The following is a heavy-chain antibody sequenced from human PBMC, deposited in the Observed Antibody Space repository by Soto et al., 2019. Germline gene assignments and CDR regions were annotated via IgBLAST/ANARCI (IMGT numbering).Heavy chain of an antibody. CDR2: IYYSGST. J-gene: IGHJ5*02. V-gene: IGHV4-39*01. Sequence: SETLSLTCTVSGGSISSSSYYWGWIRQPPGKGLEWIGSIYYSGSTYYNPSLKSRVTISVDTSKNQFSLKLSSVTAADTAVYYCARHSLVVVAALGFDPWGQGTLVTVSS. CDR3: ARHSLVVVAALGFDP. CDR1: GGSISSSSYY. D-gene: IGHD2-15*01.